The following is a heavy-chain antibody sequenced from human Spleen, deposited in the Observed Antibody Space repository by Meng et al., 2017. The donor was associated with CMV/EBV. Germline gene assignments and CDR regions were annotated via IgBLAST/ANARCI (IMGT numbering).Heavy chain of an antibody. J-gene: IGHJ4*02. D-gene: IGHD3-10*01. CDR2: ISGSGGST. Sequence: GGSLRLSCAASGFTFSSYAMSWVRQAPGKGLEWVSIISGSGGSTYYADSVKGRFTISRDNSKNTLYLQMNSLRAEDTAVYYCARVVRGVIDYWGQGTLVTVSS. CDR3: ARVVRGVIDY. V-gene: IGHV3-23*01. CDR1: GFTFSSYA.